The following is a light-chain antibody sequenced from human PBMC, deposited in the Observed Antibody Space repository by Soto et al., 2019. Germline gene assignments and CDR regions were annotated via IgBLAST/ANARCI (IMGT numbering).Light chain of an antibody. CDR3: SSYAGSNVI. J-gene: IGLJ2*01. CDR2: EVS. CDR1: SSDVGGYNY. Sequence: QSALTQPPSASGSPGQSVTISCTGTSSDVGGYNYVSWYQQCSGKAPKLMIYEVSKRPSGVPDRFSGSKSGNTAFLTVSGLQAEDEADYYCSSYAGSNVIFGGGTKLTVL. V-gene: IGLV2-8*01.